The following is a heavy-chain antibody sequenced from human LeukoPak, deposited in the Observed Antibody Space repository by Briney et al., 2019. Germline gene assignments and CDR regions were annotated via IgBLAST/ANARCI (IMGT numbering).Heavy chain of an antibody. J-gene: IGHJ4*02. CDR3: ARPYDSSGYYYGY. D-gene: IGHD3-22*01. V-gene: IGHV3-7*05. CDR2: IKEDGSER. CDR1: GFTFSSHW. Sequence: GGSLRLSCAASGFTFSSHWMSWVRQAPGEGLEWVAHIKEDGSERYYGDSVKGRFTVSRDSTKNSVYLQMNSLRVEDTAVYYCARPYDSSGYYYGYWGQGTLVTVSS.